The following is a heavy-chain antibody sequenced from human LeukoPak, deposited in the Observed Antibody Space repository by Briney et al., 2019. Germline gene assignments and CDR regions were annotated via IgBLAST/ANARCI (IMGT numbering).Heavy chain of an antibody. V-gene: IGHV3-33*01. J-gene: IGHJ4*02. CDR1: GFTFSSYG. D-gene: IGHD3-10*01. Sequence: GRSLRLSCAASGFTFSSYGMHWVRQAPGKGLEWVAVIWYDGSNKYYADSVKGRFTISRDNSKNTPYLQMNSLRAEDTAVYYCARDCGITMVRGADYWGQGTLVTVSS. CDR3: ARDCGITMVRGADY. CDR2: IWYDGSNK.